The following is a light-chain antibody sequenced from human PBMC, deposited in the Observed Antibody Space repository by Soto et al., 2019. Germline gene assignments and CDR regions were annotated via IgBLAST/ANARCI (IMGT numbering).Light chain of an antibody. CDR1: QSVTSY. CDR3: QQRSNWIT. Sequence: EIVLTQSPATLSLSPGERATLSCRASQSVTSYLAWYQQRPGQAPRLLIFATSRRATDIPARFSGSGSGTDFTLTISSLEPEDFAVYYCQQRSNWITFGQGTRLEIK. J-gene: IGKJ5*01. V-gene: IGKV3-11*01. CDR2: ATS.